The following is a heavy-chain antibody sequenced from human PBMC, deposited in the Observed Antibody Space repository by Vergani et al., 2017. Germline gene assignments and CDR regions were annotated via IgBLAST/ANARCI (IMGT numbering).Heavy chain of an antibody. J-gene: IGHJ6*02. CDR2: IHHSGDT. CDR1: DSSIMTNPY. CDR3: AGHRGSGGFFPSYYFYGTDV. D-gene: IGHD3-10*01. Sequence: QVQLQESGPGLVKPSETLTLTCDVSDSSIMTNPYWGWFRQSPGKGLEWIGCIHHSGDTHYNSSLKSRVSISIVSSSKFSLSMTSVTAADTAIYYCAGHRGSGGFFPSYYFYGTDVWGHGTTVTVSS. V-gene: IGHV4-38-2*01.